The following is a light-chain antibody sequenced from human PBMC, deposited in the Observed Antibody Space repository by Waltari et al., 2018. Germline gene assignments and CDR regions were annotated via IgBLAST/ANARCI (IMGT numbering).Light chain of an antibody. Sequence: DIVMTQSPDSLAVSLGERATINCKSSQGILDGSNNRNSLAWYQRKPGQSPNLLLDWPSTRETGVPDRFSGSGSGTDFSLTISSLQAEDVAVYYCQQYYRVPLTFGGGTKIEIK. CDR2: WPS. CDR1: QGILDGSNNRNS. V-gene: IGKV4-1*01. J-gene: IGKJ4*01. CDR3: QQYYRVPLT.